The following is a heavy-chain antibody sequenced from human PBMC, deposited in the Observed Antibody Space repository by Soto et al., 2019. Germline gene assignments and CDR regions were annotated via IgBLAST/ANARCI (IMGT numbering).Heavy chain of an antibody. CDR2: INPDGRSI. CDR1: GFTFSSYW. CDR3: ARAGSYLFDY. J-gene: IGHJ4*01. D-gene: IGHD3-10*01. Sequence: GGSLRLSCAASGFTFSSYWMHWVRQAPGKGLAWVSRINPDGRSISDADSVKGRFTISRDNAKNTLYLQMNSLTTEDTAVYYCARAGSYLFDYWGHGTLVTVSS. V-gene: IGHV3-74*01.